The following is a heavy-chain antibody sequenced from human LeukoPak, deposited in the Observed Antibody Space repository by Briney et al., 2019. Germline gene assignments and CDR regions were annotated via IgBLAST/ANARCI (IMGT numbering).Heavy chain of an antibody. Sequence: MSSETLSLTCTVSGGSVSSGSYYWNWLRQPAGKGLEWIGRIYTSGSINYNPSLESRVTILVDKSKNQFSLKLSSVTAADTAVYYCAREVLESLDSWGQGTLVTVSS. D-gene: IGHD2/OR15-2a*01. CDR2: IYTSGSI. V-gene: IGHV4-61*02. CDR1: GGSVSSGSYY. CDR3: AREVLESLDS. J-gene: IGHJ5*02.